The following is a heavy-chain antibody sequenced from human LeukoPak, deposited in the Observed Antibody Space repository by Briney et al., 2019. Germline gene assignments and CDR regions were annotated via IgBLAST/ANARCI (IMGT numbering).Heavy chain of an antibody. D-gene: IGHD3-3*01. V-gene: IGHV3-53*01. CDR1: GFNVSSNY. Sequence: GGSLRLSCAASGFNVSSNYMSWVRQAPGKGLEWVSVIYSGEKTQYADSVKGRFTISRHNSKNTLYLQMNSLKTEDTAVYYCTRDSLGYYDFWSGYYPPGDYWGQGTLVTVSS. J-gene: IGHJ4*02. CDR2: IYSGEKT. CDR3: TRDSLGYYDFWSGYYPPGDY.